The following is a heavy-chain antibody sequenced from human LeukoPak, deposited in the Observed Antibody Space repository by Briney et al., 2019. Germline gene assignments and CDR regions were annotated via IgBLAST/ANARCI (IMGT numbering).Heavy chain of an antibody. CDR3: ARLRAVTRSSSWLQVRRRFDY. CDR2: INHSGST. D-gene: IGHD6-13*01. J-gene: IGHJ4*02. Sequence: SETLSLTCAVYGGSFSGYYWSWIRQPPGKGLEWIGEINHSGSTNYNPSLKSRVTVSVDTSKNQFSLKLSSVTAADTAVYYCARLRAVTRSSSWLQVRRRFDYWGQGTLVTVSS. CDR1: GGSFSGYY. V-gene: IGHV4-34*01.